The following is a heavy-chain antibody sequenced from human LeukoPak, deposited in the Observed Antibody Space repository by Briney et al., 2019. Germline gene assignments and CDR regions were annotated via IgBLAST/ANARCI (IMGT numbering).Heavy chain of an antibody. CDR2: IYSGGST. Sequence: GGSLRLSCAASGFTVSSNYMSWVRQAPGKGLEWVSAIYSGGSTYYADSVKGRFSISRDNSKNTLYLQMDSLRAEDTAVYYCARDYDGAFDIWGQGTMVTVSS. J-gene: IGHJ3*02. CDR3: ARDYDGAFDI. D-gene: IGHD3-22*01. CDR1: GFTVSSNY. V-gene: IGHV3-66*01.